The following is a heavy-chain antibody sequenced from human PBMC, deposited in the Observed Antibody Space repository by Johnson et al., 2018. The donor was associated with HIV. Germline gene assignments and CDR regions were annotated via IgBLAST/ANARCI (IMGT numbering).Heavy chain of an antibody. V-gene: IGHV3-66*01. Sequence: VQLVESGVGLVQPGGSLRLSCAASGFTVSSNYMSWVRQAPGKGLEWVSVIYSGGSTYYADSVKGRFTISRDNSKNTLYLQMNSLRAGDTAVYYCARATTYYYDTRQDAFDIWGQGTMVTVSS. CDR1: GFTVSSNY. CDR3: ARATTYYYDTRQDAFDI. J-gene: IGHJ3*02. CDR2: IYSGGST. D-gene: IGHD3-22*01.